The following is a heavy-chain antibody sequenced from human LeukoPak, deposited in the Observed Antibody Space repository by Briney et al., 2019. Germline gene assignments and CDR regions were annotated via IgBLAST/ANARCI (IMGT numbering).Heavy chain of an antibody. CDR2: ISYDGSNK. V-gene: IGHV3-30*18. Sequence: PGRSLRLSCAASGFTFSSYGMHWVRQAPGKGLEWVAVISYDGSNKYYADSVKGRFTISRDNSKNTLYLQMNSLRAEDTAVYYCAKAPAAIGGYYYGMDVWGQGTTVTVSS. CDR3: AKAPAAIGGYYYGMDV. D-gene: IGHD2-2*01. J-gene: IGHJ6*02. CDR1: GFTFSSYG.